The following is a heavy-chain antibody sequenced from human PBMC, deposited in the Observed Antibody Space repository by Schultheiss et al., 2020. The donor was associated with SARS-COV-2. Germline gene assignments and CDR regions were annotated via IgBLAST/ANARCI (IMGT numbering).Heavy chain of an antibody. Sequence: ASVKVSCKASGYTFTGYYMHWVRQAPGQGLEWMGRINPNSGGTKYAQKFQGRVPMTRDTSISAAYMQLRRLRSDDTAVYYCARRYFDYWGQGTLVTVSS. V-gene: IGHV1-2*06. CDR1: GYTFTGYY. J-gene: IGHJ4*02. CDR2: INPNSGGT. CDR3: ARRYFDY.